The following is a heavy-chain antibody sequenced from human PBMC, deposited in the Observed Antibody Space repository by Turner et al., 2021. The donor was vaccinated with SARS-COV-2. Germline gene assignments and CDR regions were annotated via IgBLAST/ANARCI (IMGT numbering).Heavy chain of an antibody. CDR1: GYTFTGYY. D-gene: IGHD5-18*01. CDR3: ARSGYTYGSYYYYGMDV. Sequence: QVQLVQSGAEVKKPGASVKVSCKASGYTFTGYYMHWVRQAPGQGLEWMGWINPNSGGTNYAQKFQGRVTMTWDTSISTAYMELSRLRSDDTAVYYCARSGYTYGSYYYYGMDVCGQGTTVTVSS. V-gene: IGHV1-2*02. J-gene: IGHJ6*02. CDR2: INPNSGGT.